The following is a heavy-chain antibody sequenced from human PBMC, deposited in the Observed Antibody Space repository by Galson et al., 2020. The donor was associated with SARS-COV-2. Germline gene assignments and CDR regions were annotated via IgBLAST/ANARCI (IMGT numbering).Heavy chain of an antibody. D-gene: IGHD3-3*01. CDR1: GFTFSSYA. V-gene: IGHV3-23*01. CDR3: AKGDRITIGGVVILTGFDY. Sequence: TGGSLRLSCAASGFTFSSYAMSWVRQAPGKGLEWVSAISGSGGSTYYADSVKGRFTISRDNSKNTLYLQMNSLRAEDTAVYYCAKGDRITIGGVVILTGFDYWGQGTLVTVSS. J-gene: IGHJ4*02. CDR2: ISGSGGST.